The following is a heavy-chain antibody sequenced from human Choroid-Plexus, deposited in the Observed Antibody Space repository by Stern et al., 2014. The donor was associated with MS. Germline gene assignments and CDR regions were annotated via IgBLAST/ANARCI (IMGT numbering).Heavy chain of an antibody. D-gene: IGHD2-15*01. CDR2: ISYDGSDK. V-gene: IGHV3-30*18. CDR1: GFTFSNFG. J-gene: IGHJ4*02. Sequence: VQLVESRGGVAQPGRPLILSCAASGFTFSNFGMHWVRQAPGKGLEWVALISYDGSDKYYADSVKGRFTIFRDNSKNTLYMHMNSLRAEDTAVYYCAKDRQWSTYFFDYWGQGSLVTVSS. CDR3: AKDRQWSTYFFDY.